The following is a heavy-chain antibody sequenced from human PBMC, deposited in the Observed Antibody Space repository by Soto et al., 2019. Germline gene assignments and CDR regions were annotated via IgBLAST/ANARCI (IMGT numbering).Heavy chain of an antibody. Sequence: QVQLQESGPGLVKPSGTLSLTCAVSSDSISSSNWWSWVRQPPGKGLEWIGETYHSGSTNYNPSLKSRVTISVGKSKNQFSLKLTSVTAADTAVYYCARARGGYYGDHRYFDLWGRGTLVTVSS. D-gene: IGHD4-17*01. CDR2: TYHSGST. CDR3: ARARGGYYGDHRYFDL. V-gene: IGHV4-4*02. J-gene: IGHJ2*01. CDR1: SDSISSSNW.